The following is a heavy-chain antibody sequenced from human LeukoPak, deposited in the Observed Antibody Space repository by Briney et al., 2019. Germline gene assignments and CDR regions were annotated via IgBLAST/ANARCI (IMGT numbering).Heavy chain of an antibody. Sequence: SQTLSLTCTVSGGSISSGSYYWSWIRQPAGKGLEWIRRIYTSGSTNYNPSLKSRVTISVDTSKNQFSLKLSSVTAADTAVYYCAREVDDFWSGYYTGRWFDPWGQGTLVTVSS. CDR2: IYTSGST. D-gene: IGHD3-3*01. CDR1: GGSISSGSYY. J-gene: IGHJ5*02. CDR3: AREVDDFWSGYYTGRWFDP. V-gene: IGHV4-61*02.